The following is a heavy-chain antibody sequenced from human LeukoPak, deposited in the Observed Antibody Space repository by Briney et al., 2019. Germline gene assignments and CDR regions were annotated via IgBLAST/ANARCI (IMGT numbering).Heavy chain of an antibody. V-gene: IGHV3-11*06. CDR3: ARDESSQMGFDP. D-gene: IGHD2-8*01. Sequence: GGSLRLSCAASGFTFSDYYTSWIRQAPGQGLEWVSYISSSSSYTNYADSVKGRFTISRDNAKNSLYLQMNSLRAEDTAVYYCARDESSQMGFDPWGQGTLVTVSS. CDR2: ISSSSSYT. J-gene: IGHJ5*02. CDR1: GFTFSDYY.